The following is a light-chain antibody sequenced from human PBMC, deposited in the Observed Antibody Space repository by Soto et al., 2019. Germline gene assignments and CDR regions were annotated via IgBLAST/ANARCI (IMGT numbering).Light chain of an antibody. V-gene: IGLV2-14*01. CDR3: SSYTSSTSLEV. CDR1: SSDVGGYNY. CDR2: DVS. J-gene: IGLJ1*01. Sequence: QSVLTQPASVSGSPGQSITISCTGTSSDVGGYNYVSWYQQHPGKAPKLMIYDVSNRPSGVSNRFSGSKSGNTASLTISGLQRKDEAYYYCSSYTSSTSLEVFGTGPKVXVL.